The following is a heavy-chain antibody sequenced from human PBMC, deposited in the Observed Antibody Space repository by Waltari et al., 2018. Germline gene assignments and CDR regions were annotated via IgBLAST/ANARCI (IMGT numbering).Heavy chain of an antibody. J-gene: IGHJ3*02. Sequence: QVQLVQSGAEVKKPGASVKVSCKVSGYTLTELSMHWVRQAPGKGLEWMGGFDPEEGETIYAQKFQGRVTMTEDTSTDTAYMELSSLRSEDTAVYYCATRLPYCSSTSCYNGAFDIWGQGTMVTVSS. CDR1: GYTLTELS. CDR2: FDPEEGET. V-gene: IGHV1-24*01. D-gene: IGHD2-2*02. CDR3: ATRLPYCSSTSCYNGAFDI.